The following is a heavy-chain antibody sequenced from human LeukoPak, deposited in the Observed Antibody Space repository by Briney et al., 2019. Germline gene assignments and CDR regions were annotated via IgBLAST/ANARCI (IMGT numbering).Heavy chain of an antibody. D-gene: IGHD3-3*01. CDR1: GFTFSSYA. CDR3: AKRYDFWSGSYPSYFDY. J-gene: IGHJ4*02. Sequence: GGSLRLSCAASGFTFSSYAMSWVRQASGKGLEWVSAISGNGGSTYYADSVKGRFTISRDNSKNTLYLQMNSLRAEDTAVYYCAKRYDFWSGSYPSYFDYWGQGTLVTVSS. CDR2: ISGNGGST. V-gene: IGHV3-23*01.